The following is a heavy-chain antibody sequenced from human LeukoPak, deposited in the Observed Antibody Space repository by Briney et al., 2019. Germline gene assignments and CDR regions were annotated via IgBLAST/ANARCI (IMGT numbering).Heavy chain of an antibody. D-gene: IGHD3-9*01. CDR1: GFTFSSYE. Sequence: GGSLRLSCAASGFTFSSYEMTWVRQAPGKGLEWVANIKQDGSDKYYVDSVRGRFTISRDNAKNSLYLQMNSLRVEDTAVYYCAAIDWAFLAWGQGTLVTVSS. V-gene: IGHV3-7*01. J-gene: IGHJ4*02. CDR2: IKQDGSDK. CDR3: AAIDWAFLA.